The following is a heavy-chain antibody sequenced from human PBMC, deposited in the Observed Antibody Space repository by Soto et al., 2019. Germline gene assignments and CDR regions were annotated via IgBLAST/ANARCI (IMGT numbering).Heavy chain of an antibody. CDR2: ISGSGFKK. CDR1: GFIFENFG. CDR3: AKNQGVELVPLATVDWFDP. J-gene: IGHJ5*02. D-gene: IGHD1-26*01. Sequence: GGSLRLSCAASGFIFENFGMSWVRQAPGKGLEWISSISGSGFKKYYADSVKGRFTISRGNSKSTVYLELNNLSAEDTAVYHCAKNQGVELVPLATVDWFDPWGQGSVVTVSS. V-gene: IGHV3-23*01.